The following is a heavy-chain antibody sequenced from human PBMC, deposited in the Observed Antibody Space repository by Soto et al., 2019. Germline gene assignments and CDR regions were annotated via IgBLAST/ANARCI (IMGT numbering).Heavy chain of an antibody. D-gene: IGHD1-26*01. J-gene: IGHJ4*02. V-gene: IGHV3-73*01. Sequence: GGSLRLSCAASGFTFSGSAMHWVRQASGKGLEWVGRIRSKTDSYATVYAASVKGRFTISRDDSKNTAYLQMNSLKTEDTAVYYCARQRWLQWEGFYFDYWGQGALVTVSS. CDR3: ARQRWLQWEGFYFDY. CDR1: GFTFSGSA. CDR2: IRSKTDSYAT.